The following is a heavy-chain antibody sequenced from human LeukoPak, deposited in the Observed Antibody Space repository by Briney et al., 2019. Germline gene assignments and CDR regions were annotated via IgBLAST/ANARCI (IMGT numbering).Heavy chain of an antibody. V-gene: IGHV3-48*03. J-gene: IGHJ4*02. D-gene: IGHD5-18*01. CDR1: GFTFSSYE. Sequence: GGSLRLSCAASGFTFSSYEMNWVRQAPGKGLEWVSYISSSGSTTYYTDSVKGRFTISRDNSKNTVYLQMNSLRAEDTALYYCAKGGRTYSLYYFDYWGQGTLVTVSS. CDR3: AKGGRTYSLYYFDY. CDR2: ISSSGSTT.